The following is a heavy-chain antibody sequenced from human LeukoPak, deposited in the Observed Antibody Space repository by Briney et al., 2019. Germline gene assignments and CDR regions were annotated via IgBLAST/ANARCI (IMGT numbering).Heavy chain of an antibody. CDR1: GFTFSSYG. Sequence: GGSLRLSCAASGFTFSSYGMHWVRQAPGKGLEWVAVMWYDGTTKYYADSVKGRFTISRDNSKNTLYLQMDSPRAEDTAVYYCAKDGAASTYFDYWGPGTLVTVSS. CDR2: MWYDGTTK. D-gene: IGHD4/OR15-4a*01. J-gene: IGHJ4*02. CDR3: AKDGAASTYFDY. V-gene: IGHV3-33*06.